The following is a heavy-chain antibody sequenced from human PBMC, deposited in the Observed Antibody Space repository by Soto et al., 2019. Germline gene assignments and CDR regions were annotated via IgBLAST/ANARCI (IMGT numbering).Heavy chain of an antibody. CDR2: ISSSSSTI. D-gene: IGHD3-16*01. CDR3: ARQDYDYIFTL. J-gene: IGHJ4*02. Sequence: GGSLSLSCAASGFTFSSYSMNWVRQAPGKGLEWVSYISSSSSTIYYADSVKGRFSISRDNSKNTIYLHLNSLRAEDTAVYYCARQDYDYIFTLWGQGTLVTV. V-gene: IGHV3-48*01. CDR1: GFTFSSYS.